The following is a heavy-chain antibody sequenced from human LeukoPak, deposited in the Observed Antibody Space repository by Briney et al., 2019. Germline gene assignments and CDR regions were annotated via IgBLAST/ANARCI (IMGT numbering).Heavy chain of an antibody. J-gene: IGHJ4*02. CDR3: AKDLDADYYDSSAHDY. CDR1: GFTFKNYA. CDR2: ITGRGDDT. Sequence: GGSLRLSCVASGFTFKNYAMAWVRQTPEKGLEWVSAITGRGDDTFHADSVKGRFTISRDNSENTLYLQMNSLRAEDTAVYYCAKDLDADYYDSSAHDYWGQGTLVTVSS. V-gene: IGHV3-23*01. D-gene: IGHD3-22*01.